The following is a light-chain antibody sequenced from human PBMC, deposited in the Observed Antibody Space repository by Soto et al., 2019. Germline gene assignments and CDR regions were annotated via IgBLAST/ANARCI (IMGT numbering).Light chain of an antibody. CDR3: QQYSSYSPWA. CDR2: KAS. J-gene: IGKJ1*01. V-gene: IGKV1-5*03. Sequence: DIQMTQSPSTLSASVGDRVTITCRASQSISTWLAWYQQKPGKAPKLLIYKASSLESGVPSRFSGSGSGTEFTLTISRLQPDDLATYYCQQYSSYSPWAFGPGTKVEIK. CDR1: QSISTW.